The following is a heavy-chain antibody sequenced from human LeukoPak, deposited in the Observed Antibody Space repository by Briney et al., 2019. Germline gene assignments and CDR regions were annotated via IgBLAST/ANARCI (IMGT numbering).Heavy chain of an antibody. J-gene: IGHJ5*02. Sequence: SETLSLTCTVSGYSISSGYYWGWIRQPPGKGLEWIGSIYHSGSTYYNPSLKSRVTISVDTSKNQFSLKLSSVTAADTAVYYCARERYNWNDAPRSSPNWFDPWGQGTLVTVSS. D-gene: IGHD1-1*01. CDR2: IYHSGST. V-gene: IGHV4-38-2*02. CDR3: ARERYNWNDAPRSSPNWFDP. CDR1: GYSISSGYY.